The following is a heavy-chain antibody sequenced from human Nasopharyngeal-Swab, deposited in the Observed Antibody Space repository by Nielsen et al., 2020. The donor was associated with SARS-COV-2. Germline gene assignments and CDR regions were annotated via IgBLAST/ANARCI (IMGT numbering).Heavy chain of an antibody. D-gene: IGHD2-15*01. CDR1: GDTFTRYY. CDR2: INPGGGSA. Sequence: ASVQVSCKASGDTFTRYYIHWVRQAPGQGLEWMGIINPGGGSARYSQNFQGRVTMTRDTSTSTVYMKLSSLRSEDTAVYYCARGGDPREVVAATDCFDPWGQGTLVTVSS. J-gene: IGHJ5*02. V-gene: IGHV1-46*01. CDR3: ARGGDPREVVAATDCFDP.